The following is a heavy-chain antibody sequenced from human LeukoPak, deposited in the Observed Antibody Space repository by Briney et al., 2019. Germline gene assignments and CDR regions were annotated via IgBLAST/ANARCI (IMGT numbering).Heavy chain of an antibody. CDR3: ARDVLRFLEWLPRDYYYYYGMDV. CDR1: GFTFSSYS. CDR2: ISYDGSNK. V-gene: IGHV3-30*03. D-gene: IGHD3-3*01. Sequence: GGSLRLSCAASGFTFSSYSMNWVRQAPGKGLEWVAVISYDGSNKYYADSVKGRFTISRDNSKNTLYLQMNSLRAEDTAVYYCARDVLRFLEWLPRDYYYYYGMDVWGQGTTVTVSS. J-gene: IGHJ6*02.